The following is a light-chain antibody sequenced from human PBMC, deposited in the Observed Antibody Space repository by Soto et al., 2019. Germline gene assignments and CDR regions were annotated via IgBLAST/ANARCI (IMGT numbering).Light chain of an antibody. CDR3: QHYGTSPPFT. CDR2: AAS. J-gene: IGKJ3*01. Sequence: EIVLTQSPGTLSLSPGEGATISCRASQSVSSSYLGWYKQIPGQAPRLLIYAASTRATGIPDRFSGSGSGTDFTLTISRLEPEDFAVYYCQHYGTSPPFTFGPGTKVDIK. CDR1: QSVSSSY. V-gene: IGKV3-20*01.